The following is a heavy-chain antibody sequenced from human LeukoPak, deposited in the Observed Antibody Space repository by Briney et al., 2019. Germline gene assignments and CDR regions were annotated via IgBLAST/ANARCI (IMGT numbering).Heavy chain of an antibody. CDR2: ISYSGTT. J-gene: IGHJ1*01. V-gene: IGHV4-30-4*01. D-gene: IGHD4-23*01. Sequence: SETLSLTCTVSGGSITNNNYYWSWIRQPPGKGLEWSGYISYSGTTFYNPTLKSRVNISLDTSKNQFSLKLRSVTAADTAVYCCASSTTAVTRFVKYWGQGTLVSVSS. CDR3: ASSTTAVTRFVKY. CDR1: GGSITNNNYY.